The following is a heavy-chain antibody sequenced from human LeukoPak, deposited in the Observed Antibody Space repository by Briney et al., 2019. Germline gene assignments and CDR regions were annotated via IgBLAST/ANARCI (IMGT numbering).Heavy chain of an antibody. CDR1: GFTFDDYG. CDR2: INWNGGTT. Sequence: GGSLRLSCAASGFTFDDYGMSWVRQAPGKGLEWVSGINWNGGTTGYADSVKGRFTISRDNAKNSLYLQMNSLRAEDTALYYCARGGLYSSSSLDAFDIWGQGTMVTVS. J-gene: IGHJ3*02. V-gene: IGHV3-20*04. CDR3: ARGGLYSSSSLDAFDI. D-gene: IGHD6-6*01.